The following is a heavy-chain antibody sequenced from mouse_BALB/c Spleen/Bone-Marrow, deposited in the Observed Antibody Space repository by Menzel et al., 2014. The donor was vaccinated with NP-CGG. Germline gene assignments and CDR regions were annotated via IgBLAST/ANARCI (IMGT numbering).Heavy chain of an antibody. J-gene: IGHJ2*01. CDR1: GFDFSRYW. V-gene: IGHV4-1*02. Sequence: EVQLVESGGGLVQPGGSLKLSCAASGFDFSRYWMSWVRQAPGKGLEWIGEINPDSSTINYTPSLKDKFIISRDNAKNTPYLQMRKVRSEDTALYYCARQGYYGYSDYWGQGTTLTVSS. CDR3: ARQGYYGYSDY. CDR2: INPDSSTI. D-gene: IGHD1-2*01.